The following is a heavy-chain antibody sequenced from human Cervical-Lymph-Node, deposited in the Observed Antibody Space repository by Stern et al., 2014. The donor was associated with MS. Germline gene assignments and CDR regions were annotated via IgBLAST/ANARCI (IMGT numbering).Heavy chain of an antibody. V-gene: IGHV3-30*03. CDR1: GFTFSSYG. J-gene: IGHJ4*02. D-gene: IGHD2-8*01. CDR3: ARDYEDTSMLFDH. CDR2: ISYDGNHK. Sequence: VHLVESGGAVVQPGRSLRLSCAASGFTFSSYGMHLARQAPGTGLELVTVISYDGNHKYDAASVKGRFTISRDNSKNTLHLQMNSVTPDDTAIYYCARDYEDTSMLFDHWGQGTLVTVSS.